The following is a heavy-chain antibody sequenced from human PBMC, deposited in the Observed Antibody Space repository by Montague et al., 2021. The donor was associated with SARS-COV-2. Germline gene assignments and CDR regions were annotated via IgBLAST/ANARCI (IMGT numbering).Heavy chain of an antibody. CDR3: ARLGDGVVPSPILGVGPYYSYHYYMDV. V-gene: IGHV4-34*01. CDR1: GGSFSTYS. J-gene: IGHJ6*03. CDR2: IHHGGST. Sequence: SETRSLTCAVHGGSFSTYSWNWIRQPPGKGLEWTGEIHHGGSTNYNPSLKSRVTISADTSKNQFSLKLTSVAAADTAVYYCARLGDGVVPSPILGVGPYYSYHYYMDVWGKGTTVTVSS. D-gene: IGHD3-10*01.